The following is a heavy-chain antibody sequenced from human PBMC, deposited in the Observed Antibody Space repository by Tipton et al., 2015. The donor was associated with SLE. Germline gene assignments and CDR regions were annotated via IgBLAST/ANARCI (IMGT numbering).Heavy chain of an antibody. D-gene: IGHD3-3*01. CDR3: AKDRDFWTNIGGGFDY. V-gene: IGHV3-30*02. CDR2: IRYDGSNK. J-gene: IGHJ4*02. CDR1: GFTFSSYG. Sequence: GSLRLSCAASGFTFSSYGMHWVRQAPGKGLEWVAFIRYDGSNKYYADSVKGRFTISRDNSKNTLYLQMNSLRAEDTAVYYCAKDRDFWTNIGGGFDYWGQGTLVTVSS.